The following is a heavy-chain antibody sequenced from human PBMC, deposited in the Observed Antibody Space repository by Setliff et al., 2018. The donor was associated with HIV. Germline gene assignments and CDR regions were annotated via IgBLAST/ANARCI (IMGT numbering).Heavy chain of an antibody. V-gene: IGHV1-69*13. Sequence: SVKVSCKASGGTSSNYAISWVRQAPGQGLEWMGGIIPIFGSTKYAQKFQGRVTITADESTSTADMELSSLRSDDTAVYYCARDDHYYDSGSYYSDWYFDLWGRGTLVTVSS. J-gene: IGHJ2*01. CDR3: ARDDHYYDSGSYYSDWYFDL. D-gene: IGHD3-10*01. CDR2: IIPIFGST. CDR1: GGTSSNYA.